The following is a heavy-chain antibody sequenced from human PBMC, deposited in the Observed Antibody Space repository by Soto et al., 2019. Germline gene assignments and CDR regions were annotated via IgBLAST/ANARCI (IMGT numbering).Heavy chain of an antibody. D-gene: IGHD3-3*01. CDR2: IFSNDEK. V-gene: IGHV2-26*01. Sequence: QVTLKESGPVLVKPTETLTLTCTVSGFSLSNARMGVSWIRQPPGKALEWLAHIFSNDEKSYSTSLKSRLTISKDTSKSQVVLTMTNMDPVDTAIYYCARTSDSYYDFWSGYWSWCMDVWGQGTTVTVSS. CDR1: GFSLSNARMG. CDR3: ARTSDSYYDFWSGYWSWCMDV. J-gene: IGHJ6*02.